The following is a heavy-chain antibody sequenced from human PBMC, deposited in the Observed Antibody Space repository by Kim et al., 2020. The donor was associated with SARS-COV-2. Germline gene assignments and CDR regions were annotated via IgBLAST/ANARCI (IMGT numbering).Heavy chain of an antibody. CDR1: GFTVSSYD. CDR3: ARDTTTAYYYYGMDV. V-gene: IGHV3-21*01. J-gene: IGHJ6*02. D-gene: IGHD1-26*01. Sequence: GGSLRLSCAASGFTVSSYDMNWVRQAPGKGLEWVSSISSSSSYLYYADAEKGRFTITRDNAKKSLLLQKTGLRAKDAAIYYSARDTTTAYYYYGMDVWGQGATVTVSS. CDR2: ISSSSSYL.